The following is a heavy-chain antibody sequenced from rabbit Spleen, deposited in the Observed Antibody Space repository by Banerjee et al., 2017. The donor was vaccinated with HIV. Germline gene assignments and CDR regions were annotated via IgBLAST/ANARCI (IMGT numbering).Heavy chain of an antibody. CDR1: GFSFGDRDV. V-gene: IGHV1S45*01. Sequence: QEQLVESGGGLVQPTGSLTLTCKASGFSFGDRDVMCWVRQAPGKGLEWIACIDTSDGDTDYANWPKGRFTISKTSSTTVTLQMTSLTAADTATYFCARDSAFFYGGYGYGADLWGQGTLVTVS. D-gene: IGHD6-1*01. CDR2: IDTSDGDT. CDR3: ARDSAFFYGGYGYGADL. J-gene: IGHJ4*01.